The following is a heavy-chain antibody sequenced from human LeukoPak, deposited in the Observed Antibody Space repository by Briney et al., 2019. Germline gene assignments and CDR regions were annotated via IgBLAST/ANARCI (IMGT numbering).Heavy chain of an antibody. CDR2: IWHDGRNK. CDR1: GFSFSRYG. CDR3: AREGHCSTTSCALDAIEI. D-gene: IGHD2-2*01. V-gene: IGHV3-33*01. J-gene: IGHJ3*02. Sequence: GRSLRLSCAASGFSFSRYGMHWVRQAPGKGLEWVAVIWHDGRNKYYADSVKGRFTISRDNAKNSLSLQMNSLRAEDTAVYYCAREGHCSTTSCALDAIEIWGQGTLVAVSS.